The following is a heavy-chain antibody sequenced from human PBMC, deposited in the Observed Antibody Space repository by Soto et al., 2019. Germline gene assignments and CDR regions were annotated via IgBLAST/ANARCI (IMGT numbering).Heavy chain of an antibody. V-gene: IGHV4-34*01. D-gene: IGHD3-10*01. J-gene: IGHJ4*02. CDR1: GGSFSGYS. CDR2: INHSGST. CDR3: ASLRLGRYFES. Sequence: PSETLSLTCAVYGGSFSGYSWTWIRQPPGTGLEWIGEINHSGSTNYNPSLKSRVTISVDTSKNQFSLSLSSVTAADTAVYYCASLRLGRYFESWGRGILVTVSS.